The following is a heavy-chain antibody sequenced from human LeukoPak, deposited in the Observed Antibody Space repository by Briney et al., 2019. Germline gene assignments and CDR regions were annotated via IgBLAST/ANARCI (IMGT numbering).Heavy chain of an antibody. CDR2: ISAYNGNT. J-gene: IGHJ5*02. D-gene: IGHD1-26*01. CDR3: ARGRAFTVGASYNWFDP. V-gene: IGHV1-18*01. Sequence: ASVKVSCKASGYTFTSYGISWVRQAPGQGLEWMGWISAYNGNTNYAQKLQGRVTMTTDTSTSTAYMELRSLRSDDTAVYYCARGRAFTVGASYNWFDPWGQGTLVTVSS. CDR1: GYTFTSYG.